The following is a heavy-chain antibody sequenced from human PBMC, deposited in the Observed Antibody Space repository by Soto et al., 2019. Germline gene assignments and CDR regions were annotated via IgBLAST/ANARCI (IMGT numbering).Heavy chain of an antibody. CDR2: IDHDGPT. CDR3: VRDSHGDY. V-gene: IGHV3-74*01. Sequence: EVQLVESGGGLVQPGGSLRLSCAGSGFIFSNYWMNWVRQAPGKGLEWVSRIDHDGPTDYADSVRGRFTISRDNAESTLYLQMNSLRPEDTAVYYCVRDSHGDYWGQGTLVTVSS. J-gene: IGHJ4*02. CDR1: GFIFSNYW.